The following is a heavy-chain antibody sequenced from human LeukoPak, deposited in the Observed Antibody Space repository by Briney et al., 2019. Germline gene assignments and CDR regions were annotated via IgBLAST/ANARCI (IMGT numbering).Heavy chain of an antibody. CDR1: GFTFSSYA. V-gene: IGHV3-23*01. D-gene: IGHD3-22*01. CDR2: ISGSGGST. CDR3: AKDMVITPDFDY. J-gene: IGHJ4*02. Sequence: PGGSLRLSCAASGFTFSSYAMSWVRQAPGKGLEWVSAISGSGGSTYYADSVKGRFTISRDNSKNTPYLQMNSLRVEDTAVYYCAKDMVITPDFDYWGQGTLVTVSS.